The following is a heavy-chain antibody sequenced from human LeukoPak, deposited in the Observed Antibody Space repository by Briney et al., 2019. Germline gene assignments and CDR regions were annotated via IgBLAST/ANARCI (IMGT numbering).Heavy chain of an antibody. V-gene: IGHV4-39*01. CDR1: GGSISSSSYY. Sequence: PSETLSLTCTVSGGSISSSSYYWGWIRQPPGKGLEWIGSIYYSGSTYYNPSLKSRVTISVDTSKNQFSLKLSSVTAADTAVYYCARASPIYGDYGDWGQGTLVTVSS. D-gene: IGHD4-17*01. CDR2: IYYSGST. J-gene: IGHJ4*02. CDR3: ARASPIYGDYGD.